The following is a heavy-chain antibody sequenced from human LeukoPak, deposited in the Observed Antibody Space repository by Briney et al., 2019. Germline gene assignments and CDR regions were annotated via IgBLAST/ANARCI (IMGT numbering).Heavy chain of an antibody. J-gene: IGHJ4*02. CDR1: GFAFNNYA. D-gene: IGHD3-10*01. CDR2: ISATGGSNT. Sequence: PGGSLRLSCAASGFAFNNYAMAWVRQAPGKGLEWVSGISATGGSNTYYADSVEGRFTISRDNSKNTLYLQMNSLGAEDTAVYYCAKGYGPGSRLDYWGQGTLVTVSS. V-gene: IGHV3-23*01. CDR3: AKGYGPGSRLDY.